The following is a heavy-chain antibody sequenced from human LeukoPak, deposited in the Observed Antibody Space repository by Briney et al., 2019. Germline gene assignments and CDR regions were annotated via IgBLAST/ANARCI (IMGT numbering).Heavy chain of an antibody. CDR2: IYYSGST. J-gene: IGHJ4*02. D-gene: IGHD3-22*01. CDR1: GGSISSYY. Sequence: ASETLSLTCTVSGGSISSYYWGWIRQPPGKGLEWIGSIYYSGSTYYNPSLKSRVTISVDTSKNQFSLKLSSVTAADTAVYYCARPLIGSGYYYDYWGQGTLVTVPS. V-gene: IGHV4-39*01. CDR3: ARPLIGSGYYYDY.